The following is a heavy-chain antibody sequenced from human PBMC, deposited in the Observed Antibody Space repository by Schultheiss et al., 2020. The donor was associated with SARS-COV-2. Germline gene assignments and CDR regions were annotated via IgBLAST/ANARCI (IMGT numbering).Heavy chain of an antibody. Sequence: GGSLRLSCAASGFTFSSYAMSWVRQAPGKGLEWVSAISGSGGSTYYADSVKGRFTISRDNAKNSLYLQMNSLRAEDTAVYYCARDAVAGDFDYWGQGTLVTVSS. CDR3: ARDAVAGDFDY. J-gene: IGHJ4*02. CDR2: ISGSGGST. CDR1: GFTFSSYA. D-gene: IGHD6-19*01. V-gene: IGHV3-23*01.